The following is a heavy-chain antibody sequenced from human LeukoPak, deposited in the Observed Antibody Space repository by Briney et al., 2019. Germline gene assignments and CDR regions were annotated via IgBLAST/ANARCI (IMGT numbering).Heavy chain of an antibody. Sequence: XTXXXXXMXWVRQAPGQGXEXXGXINPNSGGTNYAQKFQGXVTMTRDTSISTAYMDLGRLTSEDTAIYYCAXXXXXXXXXXXXXXXXXXXFWGQXXXXTVSS. CDR2: INPNSGGT. CDR3: AXXXXXXXXXXXXXXXXXXXF. V-gene: IGHV1-2*02. J-gene: IGHJ4*02. CDR1: XTXXXXX.